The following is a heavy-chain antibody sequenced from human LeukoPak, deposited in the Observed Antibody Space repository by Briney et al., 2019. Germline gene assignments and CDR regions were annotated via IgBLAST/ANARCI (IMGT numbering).Heavy chain of an antibody. CDR3: ARVGAHTSAYF. CDR2: IRSRDYGETT. Sequence: GGSLRLSCMTSGFTFRDFLWGCFGQPQGRGRGGGGFIRSRDYGETTEYAASVKGRFSISRDDSKSIAYLQMNSLKTEDTAVYYCARVGAHTSAYFWGQGTRVTVSS. D-gene: IGHD3-16*01. V-gene: IGHV3-49*03. J-gene: IGHJ4*02. CDR1: GFTFRDFL.